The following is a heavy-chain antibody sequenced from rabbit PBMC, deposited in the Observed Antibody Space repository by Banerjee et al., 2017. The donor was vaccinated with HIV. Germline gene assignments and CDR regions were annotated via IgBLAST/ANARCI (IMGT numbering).Heavy chain of an antibody. V-gene: IGHV1S45*01. D-gene: IGHD4-2*01. CDR2: TYTISGSA. J-gene: IGHJ4*01. Sequence: QEQPEESGGDLVKPEGSLTLTCTASGFSFSSSYWICWVRQAPGKGLEWIACTYTISGSAYYATWAKGRFTISKTSSTTVTLQMTSLTAADTATYFCARNPTGSRGLWGPGTLVTVS. CDR3: ARNPTGSRGL. CDR1: GFSFSSSYW.